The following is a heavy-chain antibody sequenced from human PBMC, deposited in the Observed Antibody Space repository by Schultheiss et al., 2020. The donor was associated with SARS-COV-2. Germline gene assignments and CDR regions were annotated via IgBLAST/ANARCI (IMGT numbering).Heavy chain of an antibody. CDR2: IKQDGSVR. V-gene: IGHV3-7*03. Sequence: GGSLRLSCAASGFTFSDYYMSWIRQAPGKGLEWVANIKQDGSVRHYVASVRGRFIASRDNAKNSLDLQMNSLRVDDTAVYYCVKEGEEMGTSWGQGTLVTVSS. CDR3: VKEGEEMGTS. J-gene: IGHJ4*02. D-gene: IGHD5-24*01. CDR1: GFTFSDYY.